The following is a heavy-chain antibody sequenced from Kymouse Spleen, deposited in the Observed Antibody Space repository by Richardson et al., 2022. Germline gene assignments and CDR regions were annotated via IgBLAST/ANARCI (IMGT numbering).Heavy chain of an antibody. Sequence: QVQLQQWGAGLLKPSETLSLTCAVYGGSFSGYYWSWIRQPPGKGLEWIGEINHSGSTNYNPSLKSRVTISVDTSKNQFSLKLSSVTAADTAVYYCAAHDYSNYTFDYWGQGTLVTVSS. CDR1: GGSFSGYY. D-gene: IGHD4-11,IGHD4-11*01. CDR2: INHSGST. V-gene: IGHV4-34*01. CDR3: AAHDYSNYTFDY. J-gene: IGHJ4*02.